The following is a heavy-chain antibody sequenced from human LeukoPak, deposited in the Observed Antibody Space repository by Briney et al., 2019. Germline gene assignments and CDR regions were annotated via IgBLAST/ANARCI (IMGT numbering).Heavy chain of an antibody. CDR1: GGSISSYY. J-gene: IGHJ6*03. D-gene: IGHD2-2*01. CDR3: ARGLGDIVVVPAAYYYYYYMDV. CDR2: IYTRGCT. Sequence: PSETLSLTCTVSGGSISSYYWSWIRQPAGKGLEWIGRIYTRGCTNYNPSLKSRVTMSVDTSKNQFSLKLSSVTAADTAVYYCARGLGDIVVVPAAYYYYYYMDVWGKGTTVTVSS. V-gene: IGHV4-4*07.